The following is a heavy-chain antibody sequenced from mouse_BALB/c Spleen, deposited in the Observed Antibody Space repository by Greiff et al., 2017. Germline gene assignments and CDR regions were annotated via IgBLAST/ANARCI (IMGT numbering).Heavy chain of an antibody. D-gene: IGHD1-1*01. V-gene: IGHV1-54*03. CDR3: ARLHYYGSTGLAY. CDR2: INPGSGGT. Sequence: QVQLQQSGAELVRPGTSVKLSCTASGYAFTNYLIEWVKQRPGQGLEWIGVINPGSGGTNYNEKFKGKATLTADKSSSTAYMQLSSLTSDDSAVYFCARLHYYGSTGLAYWGQGTLVTVSA. CDR1: GYAFTNYL. J-gene: IGHJ3*01.